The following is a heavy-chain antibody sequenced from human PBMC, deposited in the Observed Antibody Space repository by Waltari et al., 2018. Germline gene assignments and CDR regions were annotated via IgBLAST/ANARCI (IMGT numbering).Heavy chain of an antibody. CDR3: ARGAIVVVPAAIQGWFDP. CDR1: GGSISSYY. CDR2: ISYSGST. J-gene: IGHJ5*02. Sequence: QVQLQESGPGLVKPSETLSLTCTVSGGSISSYYWSWIRQPPGKGLEWIGYISYSGSTNDNPSRKSRVTISVDTAKNQLSLKLSAVTAADTAVYYCARGAIVVVPAAIQGWFDPWGQGTLVTVSS. D-gene: IGHD2-2*02. V-gene: IGHV4-59*08.